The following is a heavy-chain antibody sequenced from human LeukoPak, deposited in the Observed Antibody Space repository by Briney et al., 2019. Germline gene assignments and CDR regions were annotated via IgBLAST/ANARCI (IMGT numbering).Heavy chain of an antibody. CDR2: IFPSGGEI. V-gene: IGHV3-23*01. D-gene: IGHD3-22*01. J-gene: IGHJ4*02. Sequence: GGSLRLSCAASGFTFSTFAMIWVRQPPGKGLEWVSSIFPSGGEIHYADSVRGRFTISRDNSKSTLSLQMNSLRAEDTAVYYCARDLLYYDSSGGDYWGQGTLVTVSS. CDR3: ARDLLYYDSSGGDY. CDR1: GFTFSTFA.